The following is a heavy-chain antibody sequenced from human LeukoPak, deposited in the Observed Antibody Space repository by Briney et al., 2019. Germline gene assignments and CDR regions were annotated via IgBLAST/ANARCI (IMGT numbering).Heavy chain of an antibody. V-gene: IGHV3-74*01. CDR2: INSDGSST. D-gene: IGHD3-10*01. CDR1: GFTFSSYW. J-gene: IGHJ4*01. Sequence: GGSLRLSCAASGFTFSSYWMHGVRQAPGKGLVWVSRINSDGSSTNYADSVKGRFTISRDNAKNTLYLQMNSLRAEDTAMYYCARAVYYSNYLGYWGQGTLVTVSS. CDR3: ARAVYYSNYLGY.